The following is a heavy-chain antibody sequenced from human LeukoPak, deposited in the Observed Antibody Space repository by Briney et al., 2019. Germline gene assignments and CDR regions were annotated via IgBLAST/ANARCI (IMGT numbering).Heavy chain of an antibody. CDR1: GFPFSSYW. Sequence: GGSLRLSCEPSGFPFSSYWMLWVRQAPGKGLVWVSRISGDGTIKTYADFVRGRFIVSRDNTKNILYLQMNSLKVEDTATHFCSRSQFDYWGQGVLVTVSS. V-gene: IGHV3-74*03. J-gene: IGHJ4*02. CDR2: ISGDGTIK. CDR3: SRSQFDY.